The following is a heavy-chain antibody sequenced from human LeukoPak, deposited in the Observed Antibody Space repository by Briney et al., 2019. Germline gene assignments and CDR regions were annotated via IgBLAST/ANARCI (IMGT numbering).Heavy chain of an antibody. J-gene: IGHJ6*03. CDR1: GFTFSSYS. Sequence: PGGSLRLSCVAPGFTFSSYSMNWVRQAPGKGLEWVSGISWNSGSIGYADSVKGRFTISRDNAKNSLYLQMNTLRAEDTALYYCAKDKGIAVAGTNYYMDVWGKGTTVTVSS. D-gene: IGHD6-19*01. V-gene: IGHV3-9*01. CDR3: AKDKGIAVAGTNYYMDV. CDR2: ISWNSGSI.